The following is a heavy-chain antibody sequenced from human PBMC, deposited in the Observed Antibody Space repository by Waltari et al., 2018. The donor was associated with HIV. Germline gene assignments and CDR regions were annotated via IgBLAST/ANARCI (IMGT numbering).Heavy chain of an antibody. CDR1: GYTFIGYD. CDR2: INPNSCHT. D-gene: IGHD5-12*01. V-gene: IGHV1-8*01. Sequence: QVQLVQSGAEVKELGTSVRVSCKASGYTFIGYDIHWVRQAAGQGLEWMGWINPNSCHTGYEQSFQGRVIMTRNISIDTAYMELTSLKFEDTAVYFCARSRSGGFAPRFDYWGQGALVTVSS. CDR3: ARSRSGGFAPRFDY. J-gene: IGHJ4*02.